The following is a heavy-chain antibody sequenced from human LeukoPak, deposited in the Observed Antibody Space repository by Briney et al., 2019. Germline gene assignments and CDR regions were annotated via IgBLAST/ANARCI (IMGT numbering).Heavy chain of an antibody. D-gene: IGHD3-9*01. J-gene: IGHJ6*03. CDR1: GYSISSGYY. Sequence: SETLSLTCTVSGYSISSGYYWGWIRQPPGKGLEWIGLIYYSGSTNYNPSLRSRVTISLVTSKNQFSLKLSSVTAADTAVYYCARGVLTGYYSSHYMDVWGKGTTVTISS. CDR2: IYYSGST. CDR3: ARGVLTGYYSSHYMDV. V-gene: IGHV4-38-2*02.